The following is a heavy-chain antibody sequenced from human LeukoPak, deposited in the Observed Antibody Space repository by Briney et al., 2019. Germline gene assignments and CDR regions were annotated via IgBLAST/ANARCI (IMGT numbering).Heavy chain of an antibody. CDR2: IYYSGNT. D-gene: IGHD6-13*01. CDR1: GGSISSSNYY. V-gene: IGHV4-39*01. J-gene: IGHJ5*02. CDR3: ARAVASAAPFDP. Sequence: PSETLSLTCTVSGGSISSSNYYWGWIRQPPGKGLEWIGSIYYSGNTYYNPSLKSRVTISIDTSKNQFSLKLSSVTAADTAVYYCARAVASAAPFDPWGQGTLVTVSS.